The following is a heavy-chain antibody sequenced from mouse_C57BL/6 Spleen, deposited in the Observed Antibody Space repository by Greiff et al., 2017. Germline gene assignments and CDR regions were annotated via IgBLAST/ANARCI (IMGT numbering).Heavy chain of an antibody. D-gene: IGHD4-1*01. CDR2: IDPSDSYT. CDR1: GYTFTSYW. CDR3: ARWETPEDY. V-gene: IGHV1-50*01. J-gene: IGHJ2*01. Sequence: QVQLQQPGAELVKPGASVKLSCKASGYTFTSYWMQWVKQRPGQGLEWIGEIDPSDSYTNYNQKFKGKATLTVDTSSSTYYMQLSSLTSEDSAFYYCARWETPEDYWGQGTTLTVSS.